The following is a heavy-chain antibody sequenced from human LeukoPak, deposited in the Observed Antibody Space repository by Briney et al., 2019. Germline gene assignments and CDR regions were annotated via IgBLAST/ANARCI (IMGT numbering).Heavy chain of an antibody. CDR2: IYPGNSDT. CDR3: ARDLRGYTWLLHFDY. CDR1: GYSFTSYW. D-gene: IGHD5-12*01. Sequence: GESLKISCKGSGYSFTSYWIGWVRQMPGKGLEWMGIIYPGNSDTRYSPSFQGQVTISADKSISTAYLQWSSLKASDTAMYYCARDLRGYTWLLHFDYWGQGTLVTVSS. J-gene: IGHJ4*02. V-gene: IGHV5-51*01.